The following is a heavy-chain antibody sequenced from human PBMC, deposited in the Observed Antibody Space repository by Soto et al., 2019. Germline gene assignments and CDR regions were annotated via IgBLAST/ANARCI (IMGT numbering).Heavy chain of an antibody. J-gene: IGHJ3*02. CDR3: AAWALGYCSSTSCYGGDI. D-gene: IGHD2-2*01. CDR2: IYPGDSDT. V-gene: IGHV5-51*01. Sequence: GESLKISCKGSGYSFTSYWIGWVRQMPGKGLEWMGIIYPGDSDTRYSPSFQGQVTISADKSISTAYLQWSSLKASDTAMYYCAAWALGYCSSTSCYGGDIWGQGTMVTVSS. CDR1: GYSFTSYW.